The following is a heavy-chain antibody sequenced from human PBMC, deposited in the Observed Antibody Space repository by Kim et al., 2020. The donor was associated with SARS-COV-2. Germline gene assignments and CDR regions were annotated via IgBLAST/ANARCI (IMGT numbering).Heavy chain of an antibody. V-gene: IGHV3-33*01. D-gene: IGHD3-9*01. J-gene: IGHJ4*02. CDR3: AREGQSYDILTGYRFDY. CDR2: IWYDGSNK. Sequence: GGSLRLSCAASGFTFSSYGMHWVRQAPGKGLEWVAVIWYDGSNKYYADSVKGRFTISRDNSKNTLYLQMNSLRAEDTAVYYCAREGQSYDILTGYRFDYWGQGTLVTVSS. CDR1: GFTFSSYG.